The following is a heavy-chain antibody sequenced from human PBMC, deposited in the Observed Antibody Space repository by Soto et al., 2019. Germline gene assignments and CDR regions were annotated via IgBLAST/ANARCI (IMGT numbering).Heavy chain of an antibody. CDR3: ARHNYDSSGYDHSYYGMDV. D-gene: IGHD3-22*01. Sequence: QVQLQQWGAGLLKPSETLSLTCAVYGGSGGSFSGYYWSWIRQPPGKGLEWIGEINHSGSTNYNPTIKSRFTISVDTSQNQFALKLSAVTAADTAVYYCARHNYDSSGYDHSYYGMDVWGKGTTVTVSS. V-gene: IGHV4-34*01. CDR1: GGSGGSFSGYY. CDR2: INHSGST. J-gene: IGHJ6*04.